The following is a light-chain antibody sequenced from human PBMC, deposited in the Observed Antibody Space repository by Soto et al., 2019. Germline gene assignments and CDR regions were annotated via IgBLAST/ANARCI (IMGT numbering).Light chain of an antibody. V-gene: IGKV1-5*01. CDR3: QQYHSYWT. CDR2: DAS. J-gene: IGKJ1*01. CDR1: QSINSW. Sequence: DIQMTQSPSTLSASVGDRATITCRASQSINSWLAWYQQKPGKAPQILIYDASTLKNGVPSRFSASRSGTEFTLIISSLQPDDFATYYCQQYHSYWTFGKGTKVVIK.